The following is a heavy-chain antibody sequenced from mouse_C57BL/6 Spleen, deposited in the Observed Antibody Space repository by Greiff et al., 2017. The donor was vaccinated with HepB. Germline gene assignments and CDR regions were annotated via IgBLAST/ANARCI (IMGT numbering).Heavy chain of an antibody. CDR3: ARAITTADYFDY. CDR1: GYTFTSYW. V-gene: IGHV1-69*01. J-gene: IGHJ2*01. CDR2: IDPSDSYT. Sequence: QVQLKQPGAELVMPGASVKLSCKASGYTFTSYWMHWVKQRPGQGLEWIGEIDPSDSYTNYNQKFKGKSTLTVDKSSSTAYMQLSSLTSEDSAVYYCARAITTADYFDYWGQGTTLTVSS. D-gene: IGHD1-2*01.